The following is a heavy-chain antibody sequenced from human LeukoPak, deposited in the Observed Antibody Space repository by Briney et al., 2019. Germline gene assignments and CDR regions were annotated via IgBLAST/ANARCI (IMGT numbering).Heavy chain of an antibody. CDR3: ARDRGNSDPGDWFDS. J-gene: IGHJ5*01. Sequence: VGSLRLSCAASGFTFSDYYMSWIRQAPGKGLEWVSYISGSGSTVYYAPSVRGRFTISRDNAKNSLFLQMNSLRAEDTAVYYCARDRGNSDPGDWFDSWGQGTLVTVSS. V-gene: IGHV3-11*01. CDR1: GFTFSDYY. CDR2: ISGSGSTV. D-gene: IGHD4-23*01.